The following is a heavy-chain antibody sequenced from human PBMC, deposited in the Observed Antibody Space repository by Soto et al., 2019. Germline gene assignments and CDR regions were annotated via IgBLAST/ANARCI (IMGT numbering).Heavy chain of an antibody. V-gene: IGHV3-15*07. D-gene: IGHD2-21*02. Sequence: EVQLVESGGGFVKPGGSLRLSCAASGFTFSDAWMNWVRQAPGKGLEWVARIKRTTDGGATDYAAPVKGRFTITRDASRNTVFVQTDSLKTEDTAVYYCTTDLPSSGDWANDYWGQGTLVTVSS. CDR3: TTDLPSSGDWANDY. CDR1: GFTFSDAW. CDR2: IKRTTDGGAT. J-gene: IGHJ4*02.